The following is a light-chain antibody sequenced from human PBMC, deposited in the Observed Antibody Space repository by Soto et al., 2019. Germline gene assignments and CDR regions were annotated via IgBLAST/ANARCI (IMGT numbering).Light chain of an antibody. CDR3: QHYNSYSEA. CDR2: KAS. Sequence: DVPRCRCPSTLSASVGYRVTSTCRASENISSWLAWYQQKPGKAPKLLIYKASTLKSGVPSRFSGSGSGTEFTLTISILQPDDFATYYCQHYNSYSEAFAQGTKVDIK. J-gene: IGKJ1*01. CDR1: ENISSW. V-gene: IGKV1-5*03.